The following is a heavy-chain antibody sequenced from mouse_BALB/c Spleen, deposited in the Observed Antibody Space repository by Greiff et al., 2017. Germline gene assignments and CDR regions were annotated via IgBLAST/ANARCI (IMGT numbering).Heavy chain of an antibody. V-gene: IGHV3-2*02. CDR1: GYSITSDYA. CDR2: ISYSGST. J-gene: IGHJ4*01. Sequence: EVKLMESGPGLVKPSQSLSLTCTVTGYSITSDYAWNWIRQFPGNKLEWMGYISYSGSTSYNPSLKSRISITRDTSKNQFFLQLNSVTTEDTATYYCARGPFTTVVAPYYAMDYWGQGTTLTVSS. CDR3: ARGPFTTVVAPYYAMDY. D-gene: IGHD1-1*01.